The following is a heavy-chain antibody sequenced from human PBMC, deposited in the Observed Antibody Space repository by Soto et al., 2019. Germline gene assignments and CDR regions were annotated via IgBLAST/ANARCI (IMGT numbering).Heavy chain of an antibody. D-gene: IGHD1-26*01. V-gene: IGHV3-33*01. CDR1: GFTFSSYG. Sequence: QVQLVESGGGVVQPGRSLRLSCAASGFTFSSYGMHWVRQAPGKGLEWVAVIWYDGSNKYYADSVKGRFTISRDNSKNTLYLQMNSLRAEDTAVYYCAREGGSYPSDYWGQGTLVTVSS. J-gene: IGHJ4*02. CDR3: AREGGSYPSDY. CDR2: IWYDGSNK.